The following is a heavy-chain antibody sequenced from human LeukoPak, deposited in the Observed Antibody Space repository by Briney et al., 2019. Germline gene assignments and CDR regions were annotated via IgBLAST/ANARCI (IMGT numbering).Heavy chain of an antibody. J-gene: IGHJ6*02. CDR3: ARDHCSSTSCYKEGYYGMDV. CDR1: GFTFSSYW. CDR2: IKQDGSEK. V-gene: IGHV3-7*01. D-gene: IGHD2-2*02. Sequence: PGGSLRLSCAASGFTFSSYWMNWVRQAPGKGLEWVANIKQDGSEKYYVDSVKGRFTISRDNAKNSLYLQMNSLGAEDTAVYYCARDHCSSTSCYKEGYYGMDVWGQGTTVTVSS.